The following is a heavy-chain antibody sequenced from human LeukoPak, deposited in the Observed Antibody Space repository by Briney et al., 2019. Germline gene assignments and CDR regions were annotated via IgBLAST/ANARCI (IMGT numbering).Heavy chain of an antibody. J-gene: IGHJ2*01. V-gene: IGHV5-51*01. CDR2: IYPGDSDT. Sequence: GESLKISCKGSGYTFTSYWIGWVRQMPGKGLEWMGIIYPGDSDTRYSPSFQGQVTLSADRSISTAYLQWSTLKASDTAIYYCARWRSSWYFDLWGGGTLVSVSS. D-gene: IGHD6-13*01. CDR3: ARWRSSWYFDL. CDR1: GYTFTSYW.